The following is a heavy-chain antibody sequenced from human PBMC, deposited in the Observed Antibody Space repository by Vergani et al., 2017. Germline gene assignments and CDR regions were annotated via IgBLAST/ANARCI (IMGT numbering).Heavy chain of an antibody. D-gene: IGHD3-3*01. J-gene: IGHJ6*03. CDR2: IIPIFGTA. Sequence: QVQLVQSGAEVKKPGSSVKVSCKASGGTFSSYAISWVRQAPGQGLEWMGGIIPIFGTANYAQKFQGRVTITADEYTSTAYMELSSLRSEDTAVYYCARGGITIFGVAGRYYYYYMDVWGKGTTVTVSS. CDR1: GGTFSSYA. CDR3: ARGGITIFGVAGRYYYYYMDV. V-gene: IGHV1-69*01.